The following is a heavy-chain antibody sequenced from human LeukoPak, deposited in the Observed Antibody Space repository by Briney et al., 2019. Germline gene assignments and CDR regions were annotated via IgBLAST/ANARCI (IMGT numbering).Heavy chain of an antibody. V-gene: IGHV4-31*03. Sequence: SETLSLTCTVSGGSISSGGYYWSWIRQHPGTGLEWIGYIYYSGSTYYNPSLKSRVTISVDTSKNQFSLKLSSVTAADTAVYYCARGRRLGHFDYWGQGTLVTVSS. CDR2: IYYSGST. D-gene: IGHD3/OR15-3a*01. J-gene: IGHJ4*02. CDR1: GGSISSGGYY. CDR3: ARGRRLGHFDY.